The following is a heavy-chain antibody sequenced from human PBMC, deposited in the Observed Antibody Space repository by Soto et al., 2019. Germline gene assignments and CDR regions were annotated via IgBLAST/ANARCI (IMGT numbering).Heavy chain of an antibody. CDR1: GFTFNTYN. CDR3: ALFEASAPLEV. V-gene: IGHV3-48*02. D-gene: IGHD3-3*01. J-gene: IGHJ6*01. Sequence: GGSLRLSCAASGFTFNTYNMNWVRQAPGKGLDWVSFISSSSKTIYYADPVKGRFTISRDNAKNSLFLQMNSLSDEDTSVYYCALFEASAPLEVGGQGTTVNVSS. CDR2: ISSSSKTI.